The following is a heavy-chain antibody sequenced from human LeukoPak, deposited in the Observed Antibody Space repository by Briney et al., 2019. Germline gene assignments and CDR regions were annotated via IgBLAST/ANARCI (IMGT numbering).Heavy chain of an antibody. V-gene: IGHV1-2*02. Sequence: ASVKVSCKASGYSYTGYYIHWVRQAPGQGLEWMVWINPNSGGTKYAQKFQGRLTMTRDTSISTANMELSRLRSDDTAVYYCARERTTVVTLDYYYGMDVWGQGTTVTVSS. CDR3: ARERTTVVTLDYYYGMDV. J-gene: IGHJ6*02. D-gene: IGHD4-23*01. CDR1: GYSYTGYY. CDR2: INPNSGGT.